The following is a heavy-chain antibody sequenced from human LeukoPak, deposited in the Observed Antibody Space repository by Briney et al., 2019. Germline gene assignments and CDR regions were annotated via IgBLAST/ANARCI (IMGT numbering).Heavy chain of an antibody. D-gene: IGHD3-10*01. J-gene: IGHJ6*02. CDR3: AKDPGDFYYYYGMDV. V-gene: IGHV3-23*01. CDR1: GGSFSGYY. Sequence: PSETLSLTCAVYGGSFSGYYWSWVRQAPGKGLEWVSAISGSGGSTYYADSVKGRFTISRDNSKNTLYLQMNSLRAEDTAVYYCAKDPGDFYYYYGMDVWGQGTTVTVSS. CDR2: ISGSGGST.